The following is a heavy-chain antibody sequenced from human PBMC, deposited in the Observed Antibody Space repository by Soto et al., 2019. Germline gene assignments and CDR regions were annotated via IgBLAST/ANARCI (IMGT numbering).Heavy chain of an antibody. D-gene: IGHD6-25*01. CDR2: VWYDGSIK. J-gene: IGHJ3*02. Sequence: QVHLVESGGGAVQPGRSLRLSCAASGFVFSDYVMHWVRQAPGKGLEWVALVWYDGSIKDYGDSVKGRFTISRDNSRNNLYLQMNSLRAEDTAVYFCAREDCDGSNNYLSGYCAPDIWGQGTMVTVSS. CDR1: GFVFSDYV. V-gene: IGHV3-33*01. CDR3: AREDCDGSNNYLSGYCAPDI.